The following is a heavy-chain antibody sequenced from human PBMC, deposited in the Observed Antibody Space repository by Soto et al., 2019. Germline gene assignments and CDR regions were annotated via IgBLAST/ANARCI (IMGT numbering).Heavy chain of an antibody. J-gene: IGHJ6*02. V-gene: IGHV3-23*01. D-gene: IGHD3-9*01. CDR2: ISGSGGST. Sequence: GSLRLSCAASGFTFSSYAMSWVRQAPGKGLEWVSAISGSGGSTYYADSVKGRFTISRDNSKNTLYLQMSSLRAEDTAVYYCAKQAYYDILTGYYPPSGMDVWGQGTTVTVSS. CDR3: AKQAYYDILTGYYPPSGMDV. CDR1: GFTFSSYA.